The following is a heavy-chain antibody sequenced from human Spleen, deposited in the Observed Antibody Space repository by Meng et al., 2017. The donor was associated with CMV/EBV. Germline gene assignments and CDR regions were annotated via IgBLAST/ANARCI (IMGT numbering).Heavy chain of an antibody. CDR1: GSISDGRYY. Sequence: GSISDGRYYWSWIRQHPDKGLEWIGYIFYSGGTFYNPSLRGRVSMSVDTSKNQFSLKLSSVTAADTAVYYCARAWKDRGGDCYSDYWGQGTLVTVSS. CDR2: IFYSGGT. V-gene: IGHV4-31*02. J-gene: IGHJ4*02. D-gene: IGHD2-21*01. CDR3: ARAWKDRGGDCYSDY.